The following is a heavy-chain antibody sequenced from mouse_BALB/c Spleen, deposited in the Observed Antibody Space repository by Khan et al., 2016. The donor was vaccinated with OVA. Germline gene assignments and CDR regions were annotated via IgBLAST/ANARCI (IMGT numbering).Heavy chain of an antibody. V-gene: IGHV1S135*01. CDR2: IDPFNGGT. D-gene: IGHD3-1*01. CDR3: AKEGRGLRSYAMDY. Sequence: VQLKESGPDLMKPGTSVKISCKASGYSITSYYMHWVKQSHGKSLEWIGYIDPFNGGTSYNQKFKGKATLTVDKSSSTAYMHLSSLTSEDSAVYYCAKEGRGLRSYAMDYWGQGTSVTVSA. CDR1: GYSITSYY. J-gene: IGHJ4*01.